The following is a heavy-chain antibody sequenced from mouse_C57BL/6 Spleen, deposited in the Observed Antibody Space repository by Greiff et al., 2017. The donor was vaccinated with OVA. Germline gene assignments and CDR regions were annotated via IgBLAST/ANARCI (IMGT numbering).Heavy chain of an antibody. D-gene: IGHD2-4*01. Sequence: VQLQQSGPELVKPGASVKISCKASGYTFTDYYMNWVKQSHGKSLEWIGDINPNNGGTSYNQKFKGKATLTVDKSSSTAYMELRSLTSEDSAVYYCARRYYDYDSDYWGKGTTLTVSS. CDR1: GYTFTDYY. CDR3: ARRYYDYDSDY. V-gene: IGHV1-26*01. CDR2: INPNNGGT. J-gene: IGHJ2*01.